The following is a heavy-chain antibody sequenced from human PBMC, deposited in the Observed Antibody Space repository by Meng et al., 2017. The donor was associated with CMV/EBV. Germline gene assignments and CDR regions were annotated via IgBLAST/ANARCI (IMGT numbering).Heavy chain of an antibody. V-gene: IGHV1-69*05. Sequence: SVKVSCKASGGTLSSYAISWVRQAPGQGLEWMGGIIPIFGTANYAQKFQGRVTITTDESTSTAYMELSSLRSEDTAVYYCARGGYSYGNYYYYGMDVWGQGTTVTVSS. J-gene: IGHJ6*02. D-gene: IGHD5-18*01. CDR2: IIPIFGTA. CDR1: GGTLSSYA. CDR3: ARGGYSYGNYYYYGMDV.